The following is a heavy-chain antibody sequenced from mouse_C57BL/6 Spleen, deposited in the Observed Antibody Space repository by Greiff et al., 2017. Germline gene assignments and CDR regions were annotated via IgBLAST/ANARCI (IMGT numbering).Heavy chain of an antibody. CDR1: GYTFTDYY. CDR3: ARSIGTWEWFAY. V-gene: IGHV1-76*01. D-gene: IGHD4-1*02. CDR2: IYPGSGNT. Sequence: QVQLQQSGAELVRPGASVKLSCKASGYTFTDYYINWVKQRPGQGLEWIARIYPGSGNTYYNEKFKGKATLTAEKSSSTAYMQLSSLTSEDSAVDFCARSIGTWEWFAYWGQGTLVTVSA. J-gene: IGHJ3*01.